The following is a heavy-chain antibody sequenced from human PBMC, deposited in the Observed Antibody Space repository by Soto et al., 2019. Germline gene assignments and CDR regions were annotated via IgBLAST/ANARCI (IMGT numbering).Heavy chain of an antibody. CDR3: ARTVDTAMAYYFDY. J-gene: IGHJ4*02. CDR2: IYHSGST. V-gene: IGHV4-4*02. CDR1: GGSISSSNW. Sequence: PSETLSLTCAVSGGSISSSNWWSWVRQPPGKGLEWIGEIYHSGSTNYNPSLKSRVTISVDKSKNQFSLKLSSVTAADTAVYYCARTVDTAMAYYFDYWGQGTLVTVSS. D-gene: IGHD5-18*01.